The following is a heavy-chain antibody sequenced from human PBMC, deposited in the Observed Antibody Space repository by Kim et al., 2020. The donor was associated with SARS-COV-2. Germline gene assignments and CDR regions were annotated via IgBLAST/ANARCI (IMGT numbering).Heavy chain of an antibody. CDR3: ARRIAAAVGGLYYFDY. J-gene: IGHJ4*02. Sequence: SETLSLTCTVSGGSISSSSYYWGWIRQPPGKGLEWIGCIYYSGSTYYNPSLKSRVTISVDTSKNQFSLKLSSVTAADTAVYYCARRIAAAVGGLYYFDYWGQGTLVTVSS. D-gene: IGHD6-13*01. CDR2: IYYSGST. V-gene: IGHV4-39*01. CDR1: GGSISSSSYY.